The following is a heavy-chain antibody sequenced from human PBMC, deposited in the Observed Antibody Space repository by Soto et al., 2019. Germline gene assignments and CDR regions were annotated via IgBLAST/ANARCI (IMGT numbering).Heavy chain of an antibody. CDR1: GFTVSSNY. D-gene: IGHD6-19*01. J-gene: IGHJ6*03. CDR3: ERDSSGWYNYYMDV. CDR2: IYSGGST. Sequence: GGSLRLSCAASGFTVSSNYMSWVRQAPGKGLEWVSVIYSGGSTYYADSVKGRFTISRDNSKNTLYLQRNSLRAEDTAVYYCERDSSGWYNYYMDVWGKGTTVTVSS. V-gene: IGHV3-66*01.